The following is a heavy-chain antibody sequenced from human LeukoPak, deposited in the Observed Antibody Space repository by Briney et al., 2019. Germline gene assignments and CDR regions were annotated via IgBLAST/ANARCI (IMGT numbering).Heavy chain of an antibody. J-gene: IGHJ5*01. V-gene: IGHV1-2*02. D-gene: IGHD6-19*01. CDR1: GYTFTGYY. Sequence: ASVKVSCKASGYTFTGYYMHWVRQAPGQGLEWMGWINPNSGGTNYAQKFQGRVTMTRDTSISTAYMELSRLTSDDTAVYSCARDLIKYTSGWFGYWGQGTLVTVSS. CDR3: ARDLIKYTSGWFGY. CDR2: INPNSGGT.